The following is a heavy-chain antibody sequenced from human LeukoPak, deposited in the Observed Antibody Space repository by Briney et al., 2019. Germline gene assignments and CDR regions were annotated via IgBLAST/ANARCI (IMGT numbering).Heavy chain of an antibody. CDR3: ARELEQYYYDSSGSPYFDY. CDR1: GSTFSSYA. CDR2: IIPILHIT. D-gene: IGHD3-22*01. Sequence: SVKVSCKASGSTFSSYAISWVRQAPGQGLEWMGRIIPILHITNYAQKFRGRVTITADKSTSTAYMELSSLRSEDTAVYYCARELEQYYYDSSGSPYFDYWGQGTLVTVSS. V-gene: IGHV1-69*04. J-gene: IGHJ4*02.